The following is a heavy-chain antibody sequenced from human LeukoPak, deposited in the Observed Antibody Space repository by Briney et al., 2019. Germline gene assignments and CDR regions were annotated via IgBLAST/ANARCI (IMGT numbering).Heavy chain of an antibody. D-gene: IGHD3-22*01. CDR2: IYYSGST. J-gene: IGHJ3*02. V-gene: IGHV4-39*07. CDR3: AREGYYDSSGYYYDAFDI. Sequence: SETLSLTCTVSGGSISSSSYYRGWIRQPPGKGLEWIGSIYYSGSTYYNPSLKSRVTISVDMSKNQFSLKLSSVTAADTAVYYCAREGYYDSSGYYYDAFDIWGQGTMVTVSS. CDR1: GGSISSSSYY.